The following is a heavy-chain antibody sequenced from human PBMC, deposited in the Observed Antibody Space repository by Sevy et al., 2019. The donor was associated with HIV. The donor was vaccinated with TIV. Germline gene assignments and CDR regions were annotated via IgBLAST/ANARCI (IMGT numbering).Heavy chain of an antibody. CDR3: ASHYYDTTGYYYPLDY. J-gene: IGHJ4*02. V-gene: IGHV3-30*04. Sequence: GGSLRLSCTASGFTFSTYATYWVRQAPGKGLEWVAVISDDGNNKDYADSVKGRFTVSRDNSKNTLYLQMYSLRAEDTAVYYCASHYYDTTGYYYPLDYWGQGTLVTVSS. D-gene: IGHD3-22*01. CDR1: GFTFSTYA. CDR2: ISDDGNNK.